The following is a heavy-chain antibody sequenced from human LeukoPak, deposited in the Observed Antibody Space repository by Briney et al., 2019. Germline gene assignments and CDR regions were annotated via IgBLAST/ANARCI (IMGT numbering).Heavy chain of an antibody. D-gene: IGHD1-26*01. CDR3: ARENTGSYREFDY. CDR2: IYSGGST. Sequence: SETLSLTSTVSGGFISRYYWSWIRQPAGKGREWIGRIYSGGSTNYNPSLKSRVTMSVDSSNNQFSLKLSSVTAADTAVFYCARENTGSYREFDYWGQGTLVTVSS. J-gene: IGHJ4*02. CDR1: GGFISRYY. V-gene: IGHV4-4*07.